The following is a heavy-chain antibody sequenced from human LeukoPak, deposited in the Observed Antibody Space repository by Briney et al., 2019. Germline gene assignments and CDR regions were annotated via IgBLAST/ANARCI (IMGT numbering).Heavy chain of an antibody. D-gene: IGHD2-15*01. CDR2: ISAYNGNT. J-gene: IGHJ3*02. CDR1: GYTFTSYG. Sequence: ASVKVSCKASGYTFTSYGISWVRQAPGQGLVWMGWISAYNGNTNYAQKLQGRVTMTTDTSTNTAYMELRSLRSDDTAVYYCASFLLADPDAFDIWGQGTMVTVSS. V-gene: IGHV1-18*01. CDR3: ASFLLADPDAFDI.